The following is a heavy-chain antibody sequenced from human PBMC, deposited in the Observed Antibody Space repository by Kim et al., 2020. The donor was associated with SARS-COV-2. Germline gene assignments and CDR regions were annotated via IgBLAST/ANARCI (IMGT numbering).Heavy chain of an antibody. V-gene: IGHV3-74*03. Sequence: TYADSMRGRFTISRDNAKNTLYLQMNSLRVEDTAVYYCVRNEIGGPVSPWGRGTLVTVSS. CDR3: VRNEIGGPVSP. D-gene: IGHD2-15*01. J-gene: IGHJ5*02.